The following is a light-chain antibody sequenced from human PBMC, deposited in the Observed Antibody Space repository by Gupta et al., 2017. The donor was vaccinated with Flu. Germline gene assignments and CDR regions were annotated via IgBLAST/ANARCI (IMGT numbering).Light chain of an antibody. CDR3: GTWDGSLNNVV. V-gene: IGLV1-51*01. CDR1: SSNIGNNY. Sequence: SSSNIGNNYVSWYQQLPGTAPKLLIYDNSKRPSGIPDRSSGSKSGTSATLDITGLQIGDEADYYCGTWDGSLNNVVFGGGTKLTVL. J-gene: IGLJ2*01. CDR2: DNS.